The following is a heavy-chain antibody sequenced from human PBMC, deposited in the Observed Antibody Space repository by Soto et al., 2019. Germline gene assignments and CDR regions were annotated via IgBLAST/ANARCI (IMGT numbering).Heavy chain of an antibody. CDR1: GFSLTQSPVG. CDR3: AHRLGGSSWNDGFFDF. V-gene: IGHV2-5*02. Sequence: QITLKESGPTLVEPTEALARTCSFSGFSLTQSPVGVGWFRQPPGKALEWLAVIYWDGDKRYNPSLKTRITMTKDTSRTQVALKMTDMEPKDTATYFCAHRLGGSSWNDGFFDFWGQGFPVTVS. J-gene: IGHJ4*02. CDR2: IYWDGDK. D-gene: IGHD6-6*01.